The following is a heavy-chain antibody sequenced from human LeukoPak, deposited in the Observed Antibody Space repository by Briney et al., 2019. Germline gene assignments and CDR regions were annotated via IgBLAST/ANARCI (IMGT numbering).Heavy chain of an antibody. J-gene: IGHJ4*02. CDR2: ISGTGGST. Sequence: EGSLRLSCAASGFTFSSYAMSWVRQAPGKGLEWVSAISGTGGSTYYADSVKGRFTISRDNSKNTLHLQMNSLRAEDTAVYYCAKARGVQFDSYGNFDYWGQGTLVTVSS. CDR1: GFTFSSYA. V-gene: IGHV3-23*01. CDR3: AKARGVQFDSYGNFDY. D-gene: IGHD5-18*01.